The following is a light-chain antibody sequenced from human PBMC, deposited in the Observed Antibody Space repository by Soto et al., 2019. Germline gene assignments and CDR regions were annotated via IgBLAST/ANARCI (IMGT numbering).Light chain of an antibody. Sequence: QSVLTQPPTASGTPGQRVTISCSGSSSNIGRNTVHWYQQLPGTAPNVLIYTNDKRPSGVPDRLSGSKSGTSASLAISGFQSEDEADYSCAAWDDSLKGHVFGTGTKVTVL. V-gene: IGLV1-44*01. CDR3: AAWDDSLKGHV. CDR2: TND. CDR1: SSNIGRNT. J-gene: IGLJ1*01.